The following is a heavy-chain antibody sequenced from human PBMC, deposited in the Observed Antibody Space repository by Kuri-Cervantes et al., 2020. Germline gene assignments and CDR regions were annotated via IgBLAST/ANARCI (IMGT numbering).Heavy chain of an antibody. CDR3: ARRTTALAY. V-gene: IGHV3-9*01. CDR2: ISWNSGSI. Sequence: GGSLRLSCAASGFTFDDYAMHWVRQAPGKGLEWVSGISWNSGSIGYADSVKGRFTISRGNAKNTLYLQMNSLRAEYTAVYYCARRTTALAYWGQGTLVTVSS. J-gene: IGHJ4*02. CDR1: GFTFDDYA. D-gene: IGHD1-7*01.